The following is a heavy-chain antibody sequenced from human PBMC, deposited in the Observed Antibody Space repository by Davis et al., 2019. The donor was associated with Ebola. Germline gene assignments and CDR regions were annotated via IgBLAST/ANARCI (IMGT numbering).Heavy chain of an antibody. J-gene: IGHJ4*02. V-gene: IGHV1-3*01. CDR3: ARLSTRVDY. Sequence: ASVKVSCKASGYTFTGYYMHWARHAPGQGLEWLGWINAGNGNTKYSQKFQGRVTITRDTSASTAYMELSSLRSEDTAVYYCARLSTRVDYWGQGTLVTVSS. CDR1: GYTFTGYY. CDR2: INAGNGNT. D-gene: IGHD5/OR15-5a*01.